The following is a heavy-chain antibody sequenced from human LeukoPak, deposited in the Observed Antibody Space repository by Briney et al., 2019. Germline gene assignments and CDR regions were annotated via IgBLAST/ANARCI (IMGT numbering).Heavy chain of an antibody. Sequence: GGSLRLSCAASGFTVSSNYMSWVRQAPGKGLEWVSVIYSGGSTYYADSVKGRFTISRDNSKNTLYLQMNSLRAEDTAVYYCARDSRDYSILGYYGMDVWGQGTTVTVSS. V-gene: IGHV3-66*01. CDR1: GFTVSSNY. CDR3: ARDSRDYSILGYYGMDV. D-gene: IGHD4-11*01. J-gene: IGHJ6*02. CDR2: IYSGGST.